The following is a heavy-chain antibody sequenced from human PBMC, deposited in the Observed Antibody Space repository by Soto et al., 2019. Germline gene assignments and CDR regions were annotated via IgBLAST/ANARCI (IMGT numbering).Heavy chain of an antibody. V-gene: IGHV3-33*01. D-gene: IGHD4-17*01. CDR3: ARDPLDGSGDAEGGDWYFDL. CDR2: IWYDGSNK. CDR1: GFTFSSYG. Sequence: QVQLVESGGGVVQPGRSLRLSCAASGFTFSSYGMHWVRQAPGKGLEWVAVIWYDGSNKYYADSVKGRFTISRDNSKNTLELKMNSLIAEDTAVYSCARDPLDGSGDAEGGDWYFDLWGRGTLVTVSS. J-gene: IGHJ2*01.